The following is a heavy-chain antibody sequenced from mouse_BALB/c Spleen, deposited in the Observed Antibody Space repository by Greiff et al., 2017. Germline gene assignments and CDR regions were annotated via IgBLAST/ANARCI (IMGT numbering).Heavy chain of an antibody. CDR3: ARRGLYGNYGWYFDV. Sequence: EVQLQESGPGLVKPSQSLSLTCTVTGYSITSDYAWNWIRQFPGNKLEWMCYISYSGSTSYNPSLKSRISITRDTSKNQFFLQLNSVTTEDTATYYCARRGLYGNYGWYFDVWGAGTTVTVSS. CDR1: GYSITSDYA. V-gene: IGHV3-2*02. CDR2: ISYSGST. D-gene: IGHD2-1*01. J-gene: IGHJ1*01.